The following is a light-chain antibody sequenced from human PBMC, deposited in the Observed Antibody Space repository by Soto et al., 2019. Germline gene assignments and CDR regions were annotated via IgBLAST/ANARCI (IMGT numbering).Light chain of an antibody. CDR2: EVS. Sequence: QSALTQPASVSGSPGQWITISCTGTSSDVGGYNFVSWYQHHPGKAPKLIIYEVSNRPSGVSNRFSASKSGNTASLTISGLQAEDEADYYCSSYTNSSTLVGFGGGTKLTVL. CDR3: SSYTNSSTLVG. V-gene: IGLV2-14*01. J-gene: IGLJ2*01. CDR1: SSDVGGYNF.